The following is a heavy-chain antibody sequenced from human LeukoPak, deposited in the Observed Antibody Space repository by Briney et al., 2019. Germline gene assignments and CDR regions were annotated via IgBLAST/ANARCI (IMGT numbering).Heavy chain of an antibody. CDR3: VRHSRVVAFDY. Sequence: SETLSLTCTVSGVSISNHYSSWIRQPPGKGLEWIGYIYYTGNTNYNPSLKSRVTISEDTSKNQVSLRLSSVTAADTAVYYCVRHSRVVAFDYWVQGNLVTVSS. J-gene: IGHJ4*02. D-gene: IGHD2-15*01. CDR1: GVSISNHY. CDR2: IYYTGNT. V-gene: IGHV4-59*08.